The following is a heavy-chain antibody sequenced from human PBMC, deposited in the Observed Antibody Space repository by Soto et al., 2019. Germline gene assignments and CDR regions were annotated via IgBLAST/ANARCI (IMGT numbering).Heavy chain of an antibody. V-gene: IGHV1-69*13. Sequence: GASVKVSCKASGGTFSSYAISWVRQAPGQGLEWMGGIIPIFGTANYAQKFQGRVTITADESTSTAYMELSSLRSEDTAVYYCARARLPCRHTNKGVLGYWGQGTLVTVSS. J-gene: IGHJ4*02. CDR2: IIPIFGTA. CDR3: ARARLPCRHTNKGVLGY. D-gene: IGHD3-16*01. CDR1: GGTFSSYA.